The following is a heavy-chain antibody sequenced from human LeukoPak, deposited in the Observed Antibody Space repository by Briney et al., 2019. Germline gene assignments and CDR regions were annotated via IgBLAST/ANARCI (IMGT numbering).Heavy chain of an antibody. CDR3: AIEGGGGNYRYAFDN. Sequence: PSETLSLTCTVSGGSISSSSYYWGWIRQPPGKGLEWIGSIYYSGSTYYNPSLKSRVTISVDTSKNQFSLKLSSVTAADTAVYHCAIEGGGGNYRYAFDNWGQGTMVTVSS. CDR1: GGSISSSSYY. D-gene: IGHD1-26*01. J-gene: IGHJ3*02. V-gene: IGHV4-39*01. CDR2: IYYSGST.